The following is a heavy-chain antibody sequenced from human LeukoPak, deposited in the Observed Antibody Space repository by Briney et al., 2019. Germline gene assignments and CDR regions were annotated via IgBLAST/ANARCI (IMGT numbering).Heavy chain of an antibody. J-gene: IGHJ4*02. V-gene: IGHV1-69*13. CDR3: ARGPESDSGSYCLSY. CDR2: IIPIFGTA. D-gene: IGHD3-10*01. Sequence: GASVKVSCKASGGTFISYAISWVRQAPGQGLEWMGGIIPIFGTANYAQKFQGRVTITADESTSTAYMELSSLRSEDTAVYYCARGPESDSGSYCLSYWGQGTLVTVSS. CDR1: GGTFISYA.